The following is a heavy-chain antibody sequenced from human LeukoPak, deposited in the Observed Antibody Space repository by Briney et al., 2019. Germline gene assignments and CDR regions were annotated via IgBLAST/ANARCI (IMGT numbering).Heavy chain of an antibody. CDR1: GYTFTSYY. CDR2: INPSGGST. Sequence: ASVKVSCKASGYTFTSYYMHWVRQAPGQGLEWMGIINPSGGSTSYAQKFQGRVTMTRDTSTSTVYMELSSLRSEDTAVYYCARDYEGVGATGSFGYWGQGTLVTVSS. D-gene: IGHD1-26*01. J-gene: IGHJ4*02. CDR3: ARDYEGVGATGSFGY. V-gene: IGHV1-46*01.